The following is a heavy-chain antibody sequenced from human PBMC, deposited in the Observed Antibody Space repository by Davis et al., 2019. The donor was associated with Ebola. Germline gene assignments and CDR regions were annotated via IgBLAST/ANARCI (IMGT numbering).Heavy chain of an antibody. Sequence: AASVKVSCKASGYTFTSYGITWVRQAPGQGLEWMGWINPHNGNTNYAQNVQGRVTMTTDTSTSTAYMEVGILRSDDTAVYYCAAGGSRGGFDVWGQGTMVTVS. CDR2: INPHNGNT. D-gene: IGHD1-26*01. J-gene: IGHJ3*01. CDR3: AAGGSRGGFDV. CDR1: GYTFTSYG. V-gene: IGHV1-18*04.